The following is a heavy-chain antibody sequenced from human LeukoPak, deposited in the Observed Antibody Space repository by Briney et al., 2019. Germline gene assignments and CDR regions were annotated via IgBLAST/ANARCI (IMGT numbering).Heavy chain of an antibody. V-gene: IGHV3-48*01. CDR3: ARGRVITMVRGVLVY. J-gene: IGHJ4*02. Sequence: GGSLRLXXAXXXFTFSSYSMNWVRQAPGKGLEWVSYISSSSSTIYYADSVKGRFTISRDNAKNSLYLQMNSLRAEDTAVYYCARGRVITMVRGVLVYWGQGTLVTVSS. D-gene: IGHD3-10*01. CDR2: ISSSSSTI. CDR1: XFTFSSYS.